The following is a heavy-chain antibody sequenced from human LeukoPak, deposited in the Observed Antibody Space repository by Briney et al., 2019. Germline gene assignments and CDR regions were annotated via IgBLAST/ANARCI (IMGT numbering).Heavy chain of an antibody. V-gene: IGHV4-59*01. J-gene: IGHJ6*03. CDR3: ARRGLTGYYNYYYYYMDV. CDR1: GGSISSYY. CDR2: IYYSGST. Sequence: SETLSLTCTVSGGSISSYYWSWIRQPPGKGLEWIGYIYYSGSTNYNPSLKSRVTISVDTSKNQFSLKLSSVTAADTAVYYCARRGLTGYYNYYYYYMDVWGKGTTVTVSS. D-gene: IGHD3-9*01.